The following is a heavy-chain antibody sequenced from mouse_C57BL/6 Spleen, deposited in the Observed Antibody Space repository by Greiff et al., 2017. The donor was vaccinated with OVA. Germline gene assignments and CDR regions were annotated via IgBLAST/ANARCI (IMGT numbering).Heavy chain of an antibody. CDR1: GYTFTSYW. J-gene: IGHJ2*01. Sequence: QVQLKQPGAELVKPGASVKMSCKASGYTFTSYWITWVKQRPGQGLEWIGDIYPGSGSTNYNEKFKSKATLTVYTSSSTAYMQLSSLTSEDSAVYYCARRDYGSSPYYFDYWGQGTTLTVSS. V-gene: IGHV1-55*01. CDR3: ARRDYGSSPYYFDY. CDR2: IYPGSGST. D-gene: IGHD1-1*01.